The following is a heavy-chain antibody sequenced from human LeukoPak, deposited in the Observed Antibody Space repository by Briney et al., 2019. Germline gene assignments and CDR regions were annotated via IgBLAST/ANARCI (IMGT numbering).Heavy chain of an antibody. CDR3: ATYYLDTSARD. D-gene: IGHD3-22*01. V-gene: IGHV1-2*02. CDR2: INPNSGGT. Sequence: GASVKVSCKASGYTFTGYYMFRVRQAPGQGLEWMGWINPNSGGTNYAQKFQGRVTMTRDTSISTGYMELSRLRSDDTAVYYCATYYLDTSARDWGQGTLVTVSS. CDR1: GYTFTGYY. J-gene: IGHJ4*02.